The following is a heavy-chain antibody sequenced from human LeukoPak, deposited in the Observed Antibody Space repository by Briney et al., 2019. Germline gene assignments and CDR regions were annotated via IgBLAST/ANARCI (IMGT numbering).Heavy chain of an antibody. V-gene: IGHV4-59*01. J-gene: IGHJ4*02. D-gene: IGHD6-19*01. CDR2: IYNTGGT. Sequence: PSETLSLTCTVSGGSITSDYWSWIRQPPGKGPEWLGYIYNTGGTNFDSSLMSRVTIIEDTSKNQFSLKLSSVTAADTAVYYCARLKYSSGWYYFDYWGRGTLVTVSS. CDR3: ARLKYSSGWYYFDY. CDR1: GGSITSDY.